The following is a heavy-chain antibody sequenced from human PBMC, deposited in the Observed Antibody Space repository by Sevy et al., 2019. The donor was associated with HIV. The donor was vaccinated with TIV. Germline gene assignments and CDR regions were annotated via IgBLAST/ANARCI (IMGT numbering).Heavy chain of an antibody. CDR2: IRTKPYGGTA. CDR1: GLAFGDYA. D-gene: IGHD6-6*01. V-gene: IGHV3-49*03. J-gene: IGHJ6*02. CDR3: SRGAFGSSAGIHYYGLDV. Sequence: GGSLRLSCTASGLAFGDYAMTWIRQVPGKGLEWVGLIRTKPYGGTADYAASAKGRFTISRDDSKSIAYLQMSNLKTEDTAVYYCSRGAFGSSAGIHYYGLDVWGQWTTVTVSS.